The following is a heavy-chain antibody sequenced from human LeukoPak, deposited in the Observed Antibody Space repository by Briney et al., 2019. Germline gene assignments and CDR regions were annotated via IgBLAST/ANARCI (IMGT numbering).Heavy chain of an antibody. D-gene: IGHD3-22*01. V-gene: IGHV4-59*01. J-gene: IGHJ4*02. Sequence: PSETLSLTCTVSGGSISSYYWSWIRQPPGKGLEWIGYIYYSGSTNCNPSLKSRVTISVDTSKNQFSLKLSSVTAADTAVYYCARRARSSGYYYFDYWGQGTLVTVSS. CDR1: GGSISSYY. CDR2: IYYSGST. CDR3: ARRARSSGYYYFDY.